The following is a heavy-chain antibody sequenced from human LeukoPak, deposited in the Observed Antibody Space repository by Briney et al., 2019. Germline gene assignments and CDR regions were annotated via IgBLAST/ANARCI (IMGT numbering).Heavy chain of an antibody. CDR3: VRAQGIRYFDWLSYFDY. CDR2: ISSSSSYT. J-gene: IGHJ4*02. D-gene: IGHD3-9*01. CDR1: GFTFSDYY. V-gene: IGHV3-11*06. Sequence: GGSLRLPCAASGFTFSDYYMSWIRQAPGKGLEWVSYISSSSSYTNYADSVKGRFTISRDNAKNSLYLQMNSLRAEDTAVYYCVRAQGIRYFDWLSYFDYWGQGTLVSVSS.